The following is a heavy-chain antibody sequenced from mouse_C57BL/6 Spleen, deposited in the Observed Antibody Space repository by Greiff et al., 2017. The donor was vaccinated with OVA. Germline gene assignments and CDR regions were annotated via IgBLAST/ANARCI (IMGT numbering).Heavy chain of an antibody. CDR2: IDPEDGDT. CDR3: AREYYSNAYAMDY. CDR1: GFNIKDYY. J-gene: IGHJ4*01. V-gene: IGHV14-2*01. Sequence: EVQLQQSGAELVKPGASVKLSCTASGFNIKDYYMHWVKQRTEQGLEWIGRIDPEDGDTKYAPKFQGRATITADTSSNTAYLQLSSLTSEDTAVYYCAREYYSNAYAMDYWGQGTSVTVSS. D-gene: IGHD2-5*01.